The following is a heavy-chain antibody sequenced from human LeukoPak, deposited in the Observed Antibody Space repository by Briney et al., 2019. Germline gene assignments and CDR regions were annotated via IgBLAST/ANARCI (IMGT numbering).Heavy chain of an antibody. J-gene: IGHJ5*02. CDR2: ISAYNGNT. D-gene: IGHD1-26*01. CDR1: GYTFTSYG. V-gene: IGHV1-18*01. Sequence: ASVKVSCKASGYTFTSYGISWVRQAPGQGLEWMGWISAYNGNTNYAQKLQGRVTMTTDTSTSTAYMELRSLRSDDTAVYYCARDNGSDGGSYYHWFDPWGQGTLVTVSS. CDR3: ARDNGSDGGSYYHWFDP.